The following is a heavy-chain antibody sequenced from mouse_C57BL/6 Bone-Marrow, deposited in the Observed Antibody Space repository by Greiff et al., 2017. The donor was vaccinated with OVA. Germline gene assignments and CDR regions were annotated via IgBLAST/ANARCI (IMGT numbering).Heavy chain of an antibody. CDR2: INYDGSST. CDR1: GFTFSDYY. CDR3: ARDRVYYSNYAGYFDY. V-gene: IGHV5-16*01. Sequence: DVKLVESEGGLVQPGSSMKLSCTASGFTFSDYYMAWVRQVPEKGLEWVANINYDGSSTYYLDSLKSRFIISRDNAKNILYLQMSSLKSEDTATYYCARDRVYYSNYAGYFDYWGQGTTLTVSS. J-gene: IGHJ2*01. D-gene: IGHD2-5*01.